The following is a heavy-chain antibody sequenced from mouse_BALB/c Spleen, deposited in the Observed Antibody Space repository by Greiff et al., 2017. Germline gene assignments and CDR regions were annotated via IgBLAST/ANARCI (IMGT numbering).Heavy chain of an antibody. CDR1: GFTFSSYY. V-gene: IGHV5-6-2*01. CDR2: INSNGGST. CDR3: ARHERTYAMDY. Sequence: EVHLVESGGGLVKLGGSLKLSCAASGFTFSSYYMSWVRQTPEKRLELVAAINSNGGSTYYPDTVKGRFTISRDNAKNTLYLQMSSLKSEDTALYYCARHERTYAMDYWGQGTSVTVSS. J-gene: IGHJ4*01. D-gene: IGHD6-1*01.